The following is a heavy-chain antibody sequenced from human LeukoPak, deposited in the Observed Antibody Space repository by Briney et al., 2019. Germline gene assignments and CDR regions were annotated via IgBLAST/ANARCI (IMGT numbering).Heavy chain of an antibody. V-gene: IGHV4-61*01. Sequence: SETLSLTCTVSGGSVSSGSYYWSWIRQPPGKGLEWIGYIYYSGSTNYNPSLKSRVTISVDTSKNQFSLKLSSVTAADTAVYYCVRSITMVRGVRRVWFDPWGQGTLVTVSS. J-gene: IGHJ5*02. CDR1: GGSVSSGSYY. D-gene: IGHD3-10*01. CDR2: IYYSGST. CDR3: VRSITMVRGVRRVWFDP.